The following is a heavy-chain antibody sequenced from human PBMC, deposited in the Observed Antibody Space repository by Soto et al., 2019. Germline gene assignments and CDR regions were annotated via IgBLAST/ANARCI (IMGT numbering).Heavy chain of an antibody. V-gene: IGHV4-4*07. CDR2: ISTTGRT. J-gene: IGHJ2*01. CDR1: GDFISNFY. D-gene: IGHD2-8*01. Sequence: QVQLQESGPGLVKPSETLSLTCTISGDFISNFYWSWIRQPAGKGLESLGRISTTGRTNYNPSLQSRVAMSLDTSKNQFSLRLTSLTAADTALYFSARGMARYFDLWGRGTLVTVFS. CDR3: ARGMARYFDL.